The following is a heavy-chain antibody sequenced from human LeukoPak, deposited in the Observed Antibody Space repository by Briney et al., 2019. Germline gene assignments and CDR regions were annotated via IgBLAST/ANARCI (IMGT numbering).Heavy chain of an antibody. J-gene: IGHJ6*03. CDR1: GGSISSYY. Sequence: SETLSLTCTVSGGSISSYYWSWIRQPPGKGLGWIGYIYCNGRTNYDPSLKSRVTISVDTYKSQFSLKLSSVTAPGTAVYYGARVYYDFWSGRLHYMDGWGKGATVTVSS. CDR3: ARVYYDFWSGRLHYMDG. V-gene: IGHV4-59*08. CDR2: IYCNGRT. D-gene: IGHD3-3*01.